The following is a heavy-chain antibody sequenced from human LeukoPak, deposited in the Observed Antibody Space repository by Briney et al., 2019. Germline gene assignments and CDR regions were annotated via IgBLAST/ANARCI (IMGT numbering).Heavy chain of an antibody. J-gene: IGHJ4*02. CDR3: AKRSREGYYFDY. Sequence: TGGSLRLSCAASGFTFSSYAMSWVRQAPGKGLEWVSAISGSGGSTYYADSVKGRFTISRDNSKNTLYLQMNSLRAEDTAVYYCAKRSREGYYFDYWGQGTLVTVSS. CDR2: ISGSGGST. D-gene: IGHD3-10*01. CDR1: GFTFSSYA. V-gene: IGHV3-23*01.